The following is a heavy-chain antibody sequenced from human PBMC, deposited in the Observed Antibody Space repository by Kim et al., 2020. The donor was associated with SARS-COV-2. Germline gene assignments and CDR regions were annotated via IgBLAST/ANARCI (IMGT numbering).Heavy chain of an antibody. V-gene: IGHV4-59*01. Sequence: SETLSLTCTVSGGSISSYYWSWIRQPPGKGLEWIGYIYYSGSTNYNPSLKSRVTISVDTSKNQFSLKLSSVTAADTAVYYCAREGACSGGSCQQYDAFDIWGQGTMVTVSS. D-gene: IGHD2-15*01. CDR1: GGSISSYY. CDR2: IYYSGST. CDR3: AREGACSGGSCQQYDAFDI. J-gene: IGHJ3*02.